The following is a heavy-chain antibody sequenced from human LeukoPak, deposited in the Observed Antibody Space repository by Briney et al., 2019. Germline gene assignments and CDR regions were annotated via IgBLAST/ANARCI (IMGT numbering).Heavy chain of an antibody. CDR1: GFTFSSYA. V-gene: IGHV3-23*01. CDR2: VSDSGGNT. D-gene: IGHD3-10*01. CDR3: TRHGEWSAYYYGSGSYLYDY. J-gene: IGHJ4*02. Sequence: GGSLRLSCGASGFTFSSYAMSWVRQAPGKGLEWVSAVSDSGGNTYYADSVKGRFTISRDNSKNTLYLQMYSLKTEDTAVYYCTRHGEWSAYYYGSGSYLYDYWGQGTLVTVSS.